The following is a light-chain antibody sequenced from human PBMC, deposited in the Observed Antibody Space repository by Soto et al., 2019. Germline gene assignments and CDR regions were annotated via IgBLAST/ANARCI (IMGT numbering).Light chain of an antibody. V-gene: IGKV3-15*01. CDR3: QQSSKWPPGRLT. CDR1: QSVGIN. Sequence: EIVMTQSPATLSVSLGERATLSCRASQSVGINLVWYRQKPGQAPRLLIYGASTRVTGIPARFSGSGSGTEFTLTISSLQPEDSAVYYCQQSSKWPPGRLTFGGGTKVDIK. J-gene: IGKJ4*01. CDR2: GAS.